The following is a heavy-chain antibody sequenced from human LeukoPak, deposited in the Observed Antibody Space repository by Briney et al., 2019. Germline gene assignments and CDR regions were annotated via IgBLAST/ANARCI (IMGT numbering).Heavy chain of an antibody. D-gene: IGHD3/OR15-3a*01. J-gene: IGHJ4*02. Sequence: GGSLRLSCAASGFTFSNYAMNWVRQAPGKGLEWVSSISTSSTYIYYADSVKGRFTISRDNAKNSLYLQMNSLRAEDTAVYYCASNRPNSDRHGLNPFDYWGQGTLVTVSS. CDR3: ASNRPNSDRHGLNPFDY. V-gene: IGHV3-21*01. CDR2: ISTSSTYI. CDR1: GFTFSNYA.